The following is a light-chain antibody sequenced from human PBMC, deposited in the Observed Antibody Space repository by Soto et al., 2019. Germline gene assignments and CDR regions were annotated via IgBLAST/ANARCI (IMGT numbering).Light chain of an antibody. V-gene: IGLV1-51*01. J-gene: IGLJ2*01. CDR1: GSNIGSYS. CDR2: DDN. Sequence: QSVLTQPPSVSAAPGQKVSISCSGSGSNIGSYSVSWYQPLPGTAPKPLIYDDNKRPSGIPDRFSGSKSGTSATLGITGLQTGDEADYYCATWDRILSVVVFGGGTQLTVL. CDR3: ATWDRILSVVV.